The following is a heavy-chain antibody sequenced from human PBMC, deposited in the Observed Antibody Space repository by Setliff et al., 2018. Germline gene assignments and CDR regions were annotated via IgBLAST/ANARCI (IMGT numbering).Heavy chain of an antibody. V-gene: IGHV3-74*01. D-gene: IGHD6-6*01. J-gene: IGHJ4*02. Sequence: SLRLSCAASGFTFSSYWMHWVRQAPGKGLVWVSRINSDGSSTSYADSVKGRFTISRDNAKNTLYLQMNSLRADDTAVYYCARGIAARPGMGFDYWGQGTLVTVSS. CDR3: ARGIAARPGMGFDY. CDR1: GFTFSSYW. CDR2: INSDGSST.